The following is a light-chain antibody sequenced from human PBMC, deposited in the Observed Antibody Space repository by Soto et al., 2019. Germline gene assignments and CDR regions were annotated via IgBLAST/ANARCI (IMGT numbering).Light chain of an antibody. CDR2: EVS. Sequence: QSALTQPPSASGSPGQSVTISCTGTSSDVVGYNYVSWYQQYPGKAPKLIIYEVSKLPSGVPGRFSGSKSCNTASRTVSVLQAEDEADYYCSSYAGSNNWVFGGVTKLTVL. CDR3: SSYAGSNNWV. V-gene: IGLV2-8*01. CDR1: SSDVVGYNY. J-gene: IGLJ3*02.